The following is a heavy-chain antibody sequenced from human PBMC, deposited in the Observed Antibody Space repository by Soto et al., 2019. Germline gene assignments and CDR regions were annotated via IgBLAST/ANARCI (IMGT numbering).Heavy chain of an antibody. CDR2: ISYDGSNK. CDR1: GFTFSSYG. V-gene: IGHV3-30*18. D-gene: IGHD2-2*01. Sequence: QVQLVESGGGVVQPGRSLRLSCAASGFTFSSYGMHWVRQAPGKGLEGVAVISYDGSNKYYADSVKGRFTISRDNSKNTLYLQMNSLRAEDTAVYYCAKPGYQLLFYYYGMDVWGQGTTVTVSS. CDR3: AKPGYQLLFYYYGMDV. J-gene: IGHJ6*02.